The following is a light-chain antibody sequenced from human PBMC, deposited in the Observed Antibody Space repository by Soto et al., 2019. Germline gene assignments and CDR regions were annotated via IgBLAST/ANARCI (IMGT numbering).Light chain of an antibody. CDR2: EVN. Sequence: QSALTQPASVSGSPGQSITISCTGTSSDVGGYDYVSWYQQHPGKAPKLLIFEVNSRPSGVSHRFSGSKSGDTASLTISGLQPDDEADYYCCSYTSSSARVFGGGTKVTVL. J-gene: IGLJ3*02. CDR1: SSDVGGYDY. V-gene: IGLV2-14*01. CDR3: CSYTSSSARV.